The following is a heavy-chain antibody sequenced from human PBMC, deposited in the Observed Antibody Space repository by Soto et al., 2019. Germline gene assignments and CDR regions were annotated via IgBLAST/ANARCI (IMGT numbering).Heavy chain of an antibody. CDR2: IDSSGVNT. J-gene: IGHJ4*02. V-gene: IGHV3-23*01. Sequence: GALRLSWAAARYNFKSHGLSWVRQAPGKGLEWVSTIDSSGVNTHYADSVKGRFTISRDNSRNTLHLQMHDLRADDTALYYCVSWVSAHFDYWGQGTVVTAPQ. CDR1: RYNFKSHG. D-gene: IGHD3-16*01. CDR3: VSWVSAHFDY.